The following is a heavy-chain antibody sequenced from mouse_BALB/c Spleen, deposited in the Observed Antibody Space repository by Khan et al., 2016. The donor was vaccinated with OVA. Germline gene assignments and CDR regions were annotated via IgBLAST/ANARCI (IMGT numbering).Heavy chain of an antibody. J-gene: IGHJ3*01. CDR1: GFTFSTYG. V-gene: IGHV5-6*01. Sequence: EVELVESGGDLVKPGGSLKLSCAASGFTFSTYGMSWVRQAPDKRLEWVATVSTGGSYTYYPDSEKGRFTISSDNAQNTLYLQMSGLRSEDTAMFYCTRLAYYYDSEGFAYWGQGTLVTVSA. CDR3: TRLAYYYDSEGFAY. CDR2: VSTGGSYT. D-gene: IGHD1-1*01.